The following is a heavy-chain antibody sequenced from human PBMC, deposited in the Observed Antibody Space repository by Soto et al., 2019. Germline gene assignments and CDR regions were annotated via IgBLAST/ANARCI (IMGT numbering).Heavy chain of an antibody. Sequence: PSETLCLTCTVSGGSISSSSYYWGWIRQPPGKGLEWVGSIYYSGSTYYNPSLKSRVTISVDTSKNQFSLKLSSVTAADTAVYYCARLRPNYGDYDGGSDYFDYWGQGTLVTVSS. V-gene: IGHV4-39*01. CDR1: GGSISSSSYY. J-gene: IGHJ4*02. CDR3: ARLRPNYGDYDGGSDYFDY. CDR2: IYYSGST. D-gene: IGHD4-17*01.